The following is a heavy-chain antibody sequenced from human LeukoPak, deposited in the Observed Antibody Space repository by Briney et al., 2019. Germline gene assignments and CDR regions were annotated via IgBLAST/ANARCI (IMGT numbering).Heavy chain of an antibody. CDR2: IYYSGST. CDR1: GGSISSSSYY. V-gene: IGHV4-39*01. J-gene: IGHJ4*02. D-gene: IGHD6-19*01. CDR3: ARHGGSGYYFDY. Sequence: PSETLSLTCTVSGGSISSSSYYWGWIRQPPGKGLEWIGSIYYSGSTYYNPSLKSRVTISVDTSKNQFSLKLSSVTAADTAVYYCARHGGSGYYFDYWGQGTLVTVSS.